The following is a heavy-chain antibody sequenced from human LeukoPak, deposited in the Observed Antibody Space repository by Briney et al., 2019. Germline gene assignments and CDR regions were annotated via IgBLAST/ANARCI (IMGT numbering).Heavy chain of an antibody. Sequence: ASVKVSCKPSGYTFTDYYMHWVRQAPGQGLEWMGWINPNSGGTNYAQKFQGRVTMTRDTSISTAYMELSRLRSDDTAVYYCASLGYCSSTSCLHFDYWGQGTLVTVSS. J-gene: IGHJ4*02. V-gene: IGHV1-2*02. CDR3: ASLGYCSSTSCLHFDY. D-gene: IGHD2-2*01. CDR1: GYTFTDYY. CDR2: INPNSGGT.